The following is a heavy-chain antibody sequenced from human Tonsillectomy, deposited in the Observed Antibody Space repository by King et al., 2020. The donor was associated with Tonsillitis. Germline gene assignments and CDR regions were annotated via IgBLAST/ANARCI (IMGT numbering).Heavy chain of an antibody. CDR1: GFTFSSHW. D-gene: IGHD1-1*01. CDR2: INFDGSGT. V-gene: IGHV3-74*01. Sequence: VQLVESGGGLVQPGGSLRLSCAASGFTFSSHWMHWVRQAPGEGLVVGSRINFDGSGTDYAESVKGRFTISRDNAKNTLHLQMNSLRAEDTAVYYCRAGTVDYWGQGTLVTVSS. CDR3: RAGTVDY. J-gene: IGHJ4*02.